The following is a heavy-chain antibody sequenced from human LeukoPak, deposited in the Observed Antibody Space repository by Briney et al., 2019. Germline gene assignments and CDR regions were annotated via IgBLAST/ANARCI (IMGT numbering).Heavy chain of an antibody. D-gene: IGHD3-22*01. CDR3: ARGARYYYDSSGYDY. J-gene: IGHJ4*02. Sequence: PSETLSLTCAVYGGSFSGYYWSWIRQPPGKGLEWIGEINHSGSTNYNPSLKSRVTISVDTSKNQFSLKLSSVTAADTAVYYCARGARYYYDSSGYDYWGQGTLVTVSS. V-gene: IGHV4-34*01. CDR2: INHSGST. CDR1: GGSFSGYY.